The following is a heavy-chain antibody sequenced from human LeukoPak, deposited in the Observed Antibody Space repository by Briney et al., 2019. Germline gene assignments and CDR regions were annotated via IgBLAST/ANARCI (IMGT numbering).Heavy chain of an antibody. Sequence: GGSLRLSCAASGFTFSIYAMSWVRQAPGKGLEWVSAISGSGGSTYYADSVKGRFTISRDNSKNTLYLQMNSLRAEDTAVYYCAKVEASFDPGWGDYWGQGTLVTVSS. CDR2: ISGSGGST. D-gene: IGHD3-9*01. J-gene: IGHJ4*02. CDR3: AKVEASFDPGWGDY. V-gene: IGHV3-23*01. CDR1: GFTFSIYA.